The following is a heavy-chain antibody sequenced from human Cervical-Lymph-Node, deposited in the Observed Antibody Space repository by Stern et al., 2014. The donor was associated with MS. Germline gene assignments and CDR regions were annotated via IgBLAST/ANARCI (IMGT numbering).Heavy chain of an antibody. CDR2: LYWDDDK. CDR1: GFSLTTSGVG. CDR3: AHRSTSVAGAWAS. D-gene: IGHD1-26*01. J-gene: IGHJ5*02. V-gene: IGHV2-5*02. Sequence: VTLKESGPTLVKPTQTLTLTCDFSGFSLTTSGVGVGWIRQPPGKALEWHALLYWDDDKRYSPSLKNRLSIITDTAKNQVVLTMTNMDPVDTGTYYCAHRSTSVAGAWASWGQGILVVVSS.